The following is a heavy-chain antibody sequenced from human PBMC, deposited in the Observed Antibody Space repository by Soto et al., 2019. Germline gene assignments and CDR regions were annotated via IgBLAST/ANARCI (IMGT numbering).Heavy chain of an antibody. CDR2: INPSGGST. V-gene: IGHV1-46*03. J-gene: IGHJ3*02. D-gene: IGHD3-3*02. CDR1: GYTFTSYY. CDR3: ARALEAFDI. Sequence: QVQLVQSGAEVKKPGASVKVSCKASGYTFTSYYMHWVRQAPGQGLEWMGKINPSGGSTTYAQKFQGRVTKTRGPSTSTVYMELSSLRSENTAVYYCARALEAFDIWGQGTMVTVSS.